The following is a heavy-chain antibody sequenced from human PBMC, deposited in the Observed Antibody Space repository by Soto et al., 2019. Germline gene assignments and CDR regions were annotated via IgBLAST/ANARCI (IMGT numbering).Heavy chain of an antibody. D-gene: IGHD6-6*01. CDR2: FDPEDGET. J-gene: IGHJ5*02. CDR3: ATVLAKLVWGWFDP. V-gene: IGHV1-24*01. Sequence: ASVKVSCKVSGYTLTELSMHWVRQAPGKGLEWMGGFDPEDGETIYAQKFQGRVTMTEDTSTDTAYMELSSLRSEDTAVYYCATVLAKLVWGWFDPWGQGTLVTVSS. CDR1: GYTLTELS.